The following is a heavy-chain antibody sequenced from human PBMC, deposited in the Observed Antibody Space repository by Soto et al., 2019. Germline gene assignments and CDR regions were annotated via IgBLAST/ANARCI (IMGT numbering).Heavy chain of an antibody. D-gene: IGHD5-12*01. CDR3: AKSPGGLDGYNSDYYGMDV. J-gene: IGHJ6*02. Sequence: EVHLLESGGDLVQPGGSLRLSCTASGLPFSTYAMSWVRQAPGKWLEWVTAIGGSGTGGRTYYADSVKGRFTISRDHSKNTVYLQMNSLRDDDTAVYYCAKSPGGLDGYNSDYYGMDVWGQGTTVTVS. CDR2: IGGSGTGGRT. CDR1: GLPFSTYA. V-gene: IGHV3-23*01.